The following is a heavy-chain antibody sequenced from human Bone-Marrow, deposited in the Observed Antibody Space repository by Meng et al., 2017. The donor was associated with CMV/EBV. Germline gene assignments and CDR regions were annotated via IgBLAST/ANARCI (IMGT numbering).Heavy chain of an antibody. V-gene: IGHV1-69*10. CDR2: IIPILGIA. Sequence: SVKVSCKASGGTFSSYAISWVRQAPGQGLEWMGGIIPILGIANYAQKFQGRVTITADKSTSTAYMELSSLRSEDTAVYYCASRVRGVLYYYGMEVWGQGTTVTVSS. CDR1: GGTFSSYA. CDR3: ASRVRGVLYYYGMEV. D-gene: IGHD3-10*01. J-gene: IGHJ6*02.